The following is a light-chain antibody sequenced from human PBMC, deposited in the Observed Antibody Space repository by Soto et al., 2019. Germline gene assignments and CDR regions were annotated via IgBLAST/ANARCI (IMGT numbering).Light chain of an antibody. CDR1: SSNIGSDY. Sequence: QSVLTQPPSASGTPGQRVTISCSGSSSNIGSDYVYWYQQLPGTAPKLLIYXNNQRPSXVPDRFSXSKSGTSAXLAISGLXXXXXXXXYCAGWDDSLSGQVFGGGTKVTVL. CDR2: XNN. J-gene: IGLJ3*02. CDR3: AGWDDSLSGQV. V-gene: IGLV1-47*01.